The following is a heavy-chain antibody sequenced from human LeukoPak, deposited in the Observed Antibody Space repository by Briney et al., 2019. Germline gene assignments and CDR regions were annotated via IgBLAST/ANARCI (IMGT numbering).Heavy chain of an antibody. D-gene: IGHD1-26*01. CDR2: ISAYNGNT. Sequence: VASVKVSCKASGYTFTSYGISWVRQAPGQGLEWMGWISAYNGNTNYAQKLQGRVTMTTDTSTSTAYMELRSLRSDDTAVYYCARSQYRYSGSYYGYWFDPWGQGTLVTVSS. J-gene: IGHJ5*02. V-gene: IGHV1-18*01. CDR3: ARSQYRYSGSYYGYWFDP. CDR1: GYTFTSYG.